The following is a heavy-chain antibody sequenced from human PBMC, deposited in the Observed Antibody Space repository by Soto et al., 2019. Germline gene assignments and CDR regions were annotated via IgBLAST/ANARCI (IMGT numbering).Heavy chain of an antibody. CDR1: AGMVSPGSYL. V-gene: IGHV4-61*01. J-gene: IGHJ5*01. CDR3: ARFD. CDR2: IYYSGST. Sequence: TVSAGMVSPGSYLGCCLRQQTGKGPEWIGYIYYSGSTNYNPSLKSRVTISVAMSKHQFSLKLSSVTAADTAVYYCARFD.